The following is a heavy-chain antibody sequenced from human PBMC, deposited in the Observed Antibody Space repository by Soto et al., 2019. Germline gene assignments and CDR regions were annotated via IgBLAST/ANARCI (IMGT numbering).Heavy chain of an antibody. Sequence: GGSLRLSCAASGFTFSSYSMNWVRQAPGKGLEWVSSISSSSSYIYYADSVKGRFTISRDNAKNSLYLQMNSLRAEDTAVYYCASRRIVVADQDAFDIWGQGTMVTVSS. V-gene: IGHV3-21*01. CDR2: ISSSSSYI. CDR1: GFTFSSYS. D-gene: IGHD2-15*01. CDR3: ASRRIVVADQDAFDI. J-gene: IGHJ3*02.